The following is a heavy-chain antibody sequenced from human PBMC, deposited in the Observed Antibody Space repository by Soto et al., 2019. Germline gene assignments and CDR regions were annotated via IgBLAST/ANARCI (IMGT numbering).Heavy chain of an antibody. CDR2: INHKRGGT. CDR1: GYTFTNYY. CDR3: ARDQSVLLWFGEFPHYYYYYGMDL. Sequence: QVQLVQSGAEVKKPGTSVKVSCKASGYTFTNYYIHWVRQAPGQGLEWMGIINHKRGGTTYAQKFQGRINMTGATSTSTFYMELNRLISAVTAVYYCARDQSVLLWFGEFPHYYYYYGMDLWGQGTTVTVSS. J-gene: IGHJ6*02. D-gene: IGHD3-10*01. V-gene: IGHV1-46*01.